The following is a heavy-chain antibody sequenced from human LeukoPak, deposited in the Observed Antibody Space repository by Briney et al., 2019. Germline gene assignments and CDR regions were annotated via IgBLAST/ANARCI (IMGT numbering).Heavy chain of an antibody. D-gene: IGHD5-18*01. J-gene: IGHJ3*02. Sequence: SETLSLTCAVYGGSFSGYYWNWIRQPPGKGLEWIGEINHSGSTNYTPSLKSRVTISIDTSKNQFSLKLSSVTAADTAVYYCARGRRGYSYGYAFDIWGQGTMVTVSS. CDR1: GGSFSGYY. CDR3: ARGRRGYSYGYAFDI. CDR2: INHSGST. V-gene: IGHV4-34*01.